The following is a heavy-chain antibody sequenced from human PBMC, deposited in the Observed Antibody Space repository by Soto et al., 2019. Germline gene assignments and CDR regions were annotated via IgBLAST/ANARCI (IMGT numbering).Heavy chain of an antibody. Sequence: CGLSSDRQAPGKGLEWVSTVSGSDGKTFYADSVKGRFSISRDTSQSTLYLQMHSLRADDTAMYYCARWCCIDYWFQGTRATV. V-gene: IGHV3-23*01. CDR3: ARWCCIDY. J-gene: IGHJ4*02. CDR2: VSGSDGKT. CDR1: CG. D-gene: IGHD2-21*01.